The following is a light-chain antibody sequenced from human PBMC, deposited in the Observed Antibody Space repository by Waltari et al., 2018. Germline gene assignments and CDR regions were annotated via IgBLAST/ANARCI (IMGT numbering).Light chain of an antibody. J-gene: IGKJ2*01. Sequence: DTVMTQSPDYLTVSLGARATIHCKSSQSVLNRSNNKNYLAWYQQKPGQPPKALIYWASARESGVPDRFSGSGSGTDFTLTISSLQAEDVAVYYCQQYYSTPYSFGQGTKLEIK. CDR1: QSVLNRSNNKNY. V-gene: IGKV4-1*01. CDR2: WAS. CDR3: QQYYSTPYS.